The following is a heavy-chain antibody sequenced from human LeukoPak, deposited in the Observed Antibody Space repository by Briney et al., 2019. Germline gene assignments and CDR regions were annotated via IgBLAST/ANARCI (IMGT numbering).Heavy chain of an antibody. V-gene: IGHV3-21*04. Sequence: GGSLRLSCAASGFTFSSYSMNWVRQAPGKGLEWVSSISSSSSYIYYADSVKGRFTISRDNAKSSLYLQINSLRAEDTAVYYCARVTGYMVEDYFDYWGQGTLVTVSS. J-gene: IGHJ4*02. CDR2: ISSSSSYI. D-gene: IGHD6-13*01. CDR1: GFTFSSYS. CDR3: ARVTGYMVEDYFDY.